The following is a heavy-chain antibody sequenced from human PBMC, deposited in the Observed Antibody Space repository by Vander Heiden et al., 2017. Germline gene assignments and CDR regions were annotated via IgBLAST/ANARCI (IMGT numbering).Heavy chain of an antibody. V-gene: IGHV3-15*01. CDR1: GFSFNTGY. CDR3: TTKYSYGPYFDY. J-gene: IGHJ4*02. Sequence: EVQLVESGGGLVKPGGSLRLSCGGPGFSFNTGYMSWGRQGPGKGREWVGRIRSKTDGETTDYAAPVKGRFTISRDDSKNMVYLQMNSLKTEDTAVYYCTTKYSYGPYFDYWGQGTLVTVSS. D-gene: IGHD5-18*01. CDR2: IRSKTDGETT.